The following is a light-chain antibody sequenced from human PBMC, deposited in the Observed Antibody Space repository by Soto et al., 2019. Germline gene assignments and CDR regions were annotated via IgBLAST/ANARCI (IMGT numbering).Light chain of an antibody. CDR3: CSFAGSNTLYV. V-gene: IGLV2-11*01. CDR1: RSDFGDYNY. Sequence: SVLAPPRAMSRAPWPALTLSLPGTRSDFGDYNYVSWYQQHPGKVPKLMIYDVTKRPSGVPDRFSGSKSGNTASLIISGLQAEDEADYYCCSFAGSNTLYVFGTGTKVTVL. J-gene: IGLJ1*01. CDR2: DVT.